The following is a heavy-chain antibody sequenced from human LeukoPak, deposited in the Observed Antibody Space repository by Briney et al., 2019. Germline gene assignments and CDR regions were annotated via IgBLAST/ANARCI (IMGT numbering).Heavy chain of an antibody. CDR1: TFPFNNYA. D-gene: IGHD4-17*01. J-gene: IGHJ4*02. Sequence: GESLKISFTTSTFPFNNYAMSWVRQAPGKGLEGISIISGSGSRTYYVDSVKGRFNISRDNSKNTLYLQMNSLRADDTAVYFCAKGHSDYGTGFDYWGQGTLVTVSS. CDR2: ISGSGSRT. CDR3: AKGHSDYGTGFDY. V-gene: IGHV3-23*01.